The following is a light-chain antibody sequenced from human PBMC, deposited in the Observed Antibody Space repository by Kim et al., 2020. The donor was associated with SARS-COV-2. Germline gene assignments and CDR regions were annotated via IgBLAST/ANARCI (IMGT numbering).Light chain of an antibody. Sequence: DIQMTQSPSTLSASLGDRVTITCRASQSIPRWLAWYQHKPGKAPKLVIYETSNLEGGVPSRFSGSGSGTEFTLTISSLQPDDFATYYCQQYGSYPWTFGQGTKVDIK. CDR1: QSIPRW. CDR2: ETS. J-gene: IGKJ1*01. V-gene: IGKV1-5*03. CDR3: QQYGSYPWT.